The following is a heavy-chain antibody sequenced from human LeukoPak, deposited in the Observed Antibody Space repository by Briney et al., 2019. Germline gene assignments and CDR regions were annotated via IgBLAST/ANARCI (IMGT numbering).Heavy chain of an antibody. CDR3: AKVDGSGSYLLTYYYYGMDV. Sequence: GGALRLSCAASGSTFSSYGMHWVRQAPGKGLGWVAVISYDGSNKYYADSVKGRFTISRDNSRNTLYLQMNSLRAEDTAVYYCAKVDGSGSYLLTYYYYGMDVWGKGTTVTVSS. CDR1: GSTFSSYG. V-gene: IGHV3-30*18. J-gene: IGHJ6*04. D-gene: IGHD3-10*01. CDR2: ISYDGSNK.